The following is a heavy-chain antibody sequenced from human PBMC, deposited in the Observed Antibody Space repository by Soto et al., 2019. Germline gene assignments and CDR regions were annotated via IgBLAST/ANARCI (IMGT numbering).Heavy chain of an antibody. V-gene: IGHV3-23*01. D-gene: IGHD1-7*01. CDR3: AKAPAIRMMNYFDP. Sequence: EVQLLESGGGLVQPGGSLRLSCAASGFIFSSYAMTWVRQAPGKGLEWVSGITGIGGNTYYADSVKGRFTISRDNSKNTLYLQMYSLRAEDTAVYYCAKAPAIRMMNYFDPWCQGTLVTVSS. CDR1: GFIFSSYA. J-gene: IGHJ5*02. CDR2: ITGIGGNT.